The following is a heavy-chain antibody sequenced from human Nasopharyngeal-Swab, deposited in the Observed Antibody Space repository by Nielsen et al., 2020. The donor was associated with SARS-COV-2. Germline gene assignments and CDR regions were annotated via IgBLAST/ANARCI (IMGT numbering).Heavy chain of an antibody. D-gene: IGHD6-13*01. V-gene: IGHV3-23*01. J-gene: IGHJ6*02. Sequence: GESLKISCAASGFTFSDYYMSWIRQAPGKGLEWVSAISGSGGSTYYADSVKGRFTISRDNSKNTLYLQMNSLRAEDTAVYYCAKDGYSSSWYYYYGMDVWGQGTTVTVSS. CDR2: ISGSGGST. CDR1: GFTFSDYY. CDR3: AKDGYSSSWYYYYGMDV.